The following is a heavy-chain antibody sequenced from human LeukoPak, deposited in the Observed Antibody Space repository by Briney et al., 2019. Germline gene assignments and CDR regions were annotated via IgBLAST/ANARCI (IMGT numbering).Heavy chain of an antibody. CDR3: ARSCSSTSCYGYYYDYMDV. D-gene: IGHD2-2*01. CDR1: GGSISSGSYY. Sequence: SETLSLTCTVSGGSISSGSYYWSWIRQPAGKGLEGIGRTYTSGSTNYNPSLKSRVTISVDTSKNQFFLKLSSVTAADTAVYYWARSCSSTSCYGYYYDYMDVWGKGTTVTVSS. V-gene: IGHV4-61*02. J-gene: IGHJ6*03. CDR2: TYTSGST.